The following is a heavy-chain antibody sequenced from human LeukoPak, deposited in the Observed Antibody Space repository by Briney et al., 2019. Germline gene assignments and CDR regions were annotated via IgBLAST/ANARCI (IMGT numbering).Heavy chain of an antibody. CDR3: ATSTGSSNLGY. CDR1: GGSISSSSYY. Sequence: SETLSLTRTVSGGSISSSSYYWGWIRQPPGKGLEWIGSIYYSGSTSYNPSLKSRVTISVDTSKNLFSLKLRFVAAADMAVYYCATSTGSSNLGYWGQGTLVTVSS. V-gene: IGHV4-39*01. D-gene: IGHD6-13*01. J-gene: IGHJ4*02. CDR2: IYYSGST.